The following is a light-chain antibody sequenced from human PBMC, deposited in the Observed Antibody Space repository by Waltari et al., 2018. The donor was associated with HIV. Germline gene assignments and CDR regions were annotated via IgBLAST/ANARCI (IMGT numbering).Light chain of an antibody. V-gene: IGLV1-44*01. CDR2: SNN. Sequence: QSVLAQPPPASGTPGQRVTISCSGRSSKVGSNIVNWYQQVPGTAPKLLIYSNNQRPSGVPHRFSGSNCSASASLAISRLRAEDEADYYCAAWDDSLNAWVFGGGTKLTVL. CDR3: AAWDDSLNAWV. J-gene: IGLJ3*02. CDR1: SSKVGSNI.